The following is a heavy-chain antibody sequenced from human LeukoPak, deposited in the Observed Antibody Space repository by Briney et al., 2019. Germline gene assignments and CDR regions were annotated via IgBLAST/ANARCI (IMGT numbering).Heavy chain of an antibody. D-gene: IGHD4-23*01. CDR2: ISYDGYNK. Sequence: GGSLRLSCAASGFTFSNYALHWVRQAPGKGLEWVAVISYDGYNKYYADSVKGRSTISRDNSKNTLYLQMNSLRTEDTAVYYCASDGGNSRSKIIYYFDYWGQGTLVTVSS. V-gene: IGHV3-30-3*01. CDR1: GFTFSNYA. CDR3: ASDGGNSRSKIIYYFDY. J-gene: IGHJ4*02.